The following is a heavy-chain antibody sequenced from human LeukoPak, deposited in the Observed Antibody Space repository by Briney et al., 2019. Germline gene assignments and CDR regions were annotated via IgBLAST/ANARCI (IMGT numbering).Heavy chain of an antibody. D-gene: IGHD7-27*01. J-gene: IGHJ3*02. Sequence: GGSLRLSCAASGFTFTKYEMNWVRQAPGKGLGWVSFISSSGNTIYYADSVKGRFIISRDNAKNSLYLQMNSLRTEDTAVYYCARERPGEDTFDIWGQGTMVTVSS. CDR3: ARERPGEDTFDI. V-gene: IGHV3-48*03. CDR1: GFTFTKYE. CDR2: ISSSGNTI.